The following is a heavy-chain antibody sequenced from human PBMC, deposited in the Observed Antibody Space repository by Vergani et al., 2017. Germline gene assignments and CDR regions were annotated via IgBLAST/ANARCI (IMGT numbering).Heavy chain of an antibody. Sequence: QVQLQESGPGLVKPSETLSLTCTVSGGSISSYYWSWIRQPPGKGLEWIGYIYYSGSTNYNPSIKSRVTISVDTSQNQFSLKLLSVTAADTAVYYCARTTGDQRPVSVWGQGTLVTVSS. CDR3: ARTTGDQRPVSV. V-gene: IGHV4-59*01. J-gene: IGHJ4*02. CDR1: GGSISSYY. CDR2: IYYSGST. D-gene: IGHD7-27*01.